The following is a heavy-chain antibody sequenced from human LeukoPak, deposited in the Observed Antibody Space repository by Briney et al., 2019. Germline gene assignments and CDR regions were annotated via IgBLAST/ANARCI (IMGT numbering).Heavy chain of an antibody. D-gene: IGHD4-23*01. CDR1: GGSISSGGYS. J-gene: IGHJ3*02. V-gene: IGHV4-30-2*01. CDR3: AREGEYGGNFDDAFDI. Sequence: PSETLSLTCAVSGGSISSGGYSWSWIRQPPGKGLEWIGYIYHSGSTYYNPSLKSRVTISVDRSKNQFSLKLSSVTAADTAVYYCAREGEYGGNFDDAFDIWGQGTMVTVSS. CDR2: IYHSGST.